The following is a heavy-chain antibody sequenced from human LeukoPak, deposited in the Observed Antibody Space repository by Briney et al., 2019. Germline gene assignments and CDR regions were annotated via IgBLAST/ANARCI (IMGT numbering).Heavy chain of an antibody. J-gene: IGHJ6*03. CDR2: MNPNSGNT. Sequence: GASVKVSCKASGYTFTSYDINWVRQATGQGLEWMGWMNPNSGNTGYAQKFQGRVTMTRNTSISTAYMELSSLRSEDTAVYYCARERNDFPRRHYYYMDVSGKGTTVTVCS. CDR3: ARERNDFPRRHYYYMDV. CDR1: GYTFTSYD. V-gene: IGHV1-8*01. D-gene: IGHD1-1*01.